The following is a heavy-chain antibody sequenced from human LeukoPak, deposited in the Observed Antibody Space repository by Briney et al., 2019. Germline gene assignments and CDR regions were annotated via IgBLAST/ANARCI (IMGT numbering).Heavy chain of an antibody. CDR1: GFTFSSYS. CDR2: ISSSSSYI. D-gene: IGHD3-22*01. CDR3: ASKEWLFS. J-gene: IGHJ4*02. Sequence: GGSLRLSCAASGFTFSSYSMNWVRQAPGKGLEWVSSISSSSSYIFYRDSVKGRITMYRDNAKNSLYVQMNSLRAEDTAVYYCASKEWLFSWGQGTLVTVAS. V-gene: IGHV3-21*01.